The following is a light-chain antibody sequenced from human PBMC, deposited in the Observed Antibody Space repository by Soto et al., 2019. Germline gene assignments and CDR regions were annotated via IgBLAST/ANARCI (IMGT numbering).Light chain of an antibody. CDR3: QVWDSDSEHYV. CDR2: DDA. CDR1: NIGTKS. V-gene: IGLV3-21*02. Sequence: SYDRTQPSSLSVAPGQTARIPCGGDNIGTKSVHWYRQRPGQAPVLVVYDDASRPSGTPDRVSGSNSGNTATLTISRVEAGDEADYYCQVWDSDSEHYVFGGGTKVTVL. J-gene: IGLJ1*01.